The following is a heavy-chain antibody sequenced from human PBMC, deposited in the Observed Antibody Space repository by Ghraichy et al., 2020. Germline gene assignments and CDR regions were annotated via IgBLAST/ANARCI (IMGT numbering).Heavy chain of an antibody. D-gene: IGHD4-11*01. CDR2: INHSGST. CDR3: ARGHYIRIPDYTELTRIYYYYGMDV. V-gene: IGHV4-34*01. CDR1: GGSFSGYY. J-gene: IGHJ6*02. Sequence: SETLSLTCAVYGGSFSGYYWSWIRQPPGKGLEWIGEINHSGSTNYNPSLKSRVTISVDTSKNQFSLKLSSVTAADTAVYYCARGHYIRIPDYTELTRIYYYYGMDVWGQGTTVTVSS.